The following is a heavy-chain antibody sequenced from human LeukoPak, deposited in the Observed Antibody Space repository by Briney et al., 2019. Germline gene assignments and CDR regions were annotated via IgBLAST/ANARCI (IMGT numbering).Heavy chain of an antibody. Sequence: KSSETLSLTCAVSGGSISSGGYSWSWIRQPPGKGLEWIGYIYHSGSTYYNPSLKSRVTISVDRSKNQFSLKLSSVTAADTAVYYCARDTYGSSWRGTLGQFDPWGQGTLVTVSS. CDR2: IYHSGST. D-gene: IGHD6-13*01. CDR3: ARDTYGSSWRGTLGQFDP. J-gene: IGHJ5*02. CDR1: GGSISSGGYS. V-gene: IGHV4-30-2*01.